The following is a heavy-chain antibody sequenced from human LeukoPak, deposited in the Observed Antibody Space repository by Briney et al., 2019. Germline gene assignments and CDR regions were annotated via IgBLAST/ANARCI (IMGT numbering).Heavy chain of an antibody. D-gene: IGHD3-22*01. CDR1: GGSISSGAYY. CDR3: ARQENYDSSGYFLD. V-gene: IGHV4-31*03. CDR2: IYFSGST. J-gene: IGHJ4*02. Sequence: KPSETLSLTCTVSGGSISSGAYYWSWIRQHPGKGLEWIGYIYFSGSTYYNPSLKTRLTISIDTSNNQFSLKLSSVTAADSAGYYCARQENYDSSGYFLDWGQGTLVTVSS.